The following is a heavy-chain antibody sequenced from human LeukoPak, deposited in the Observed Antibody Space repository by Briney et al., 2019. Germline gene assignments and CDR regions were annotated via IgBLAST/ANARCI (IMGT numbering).Heavy chain of an antibody. J-gene: IGHJ4*02. D-gene: IGHD5-18*01. CDR1: GYSFTSYW. V-gene: IGHV5-51*01. Sequence: GESLKISCKGSGYSFTSYWIGWVRQMPGKGLEWMGIIYPGGSDTRYSPSFQGQVTISADKSISTAYLQWSSLKASDTAMYYCARQGYSYGYFIDYWGQGTLVTVSS. CDR2: IYPGGSDT. CDR3: ARQGYSYGYFIDY.